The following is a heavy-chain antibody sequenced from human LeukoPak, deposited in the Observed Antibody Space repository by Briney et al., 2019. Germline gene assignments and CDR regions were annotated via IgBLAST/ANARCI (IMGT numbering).Heavy chain of an antibody. CDR3: AKDKPVLEFTWVAFDI. CDR1: GFTFDDYA. V-gene: IGHV3-9*01. J-gene: IGHJ3*02. CDR2: ISWNSGSI. D-gene: IGHD3-3*01. Sequence: PGGSLRLSCAASGFTFDDYAMHWVRQAPGKGLEWVSGISWNSGSIGYADSVKGRFTISRDNAKNSLYLQMNSLRAEDTALYYCAKDKPVLEFTWVAFDIWGQGTMVTVSS.